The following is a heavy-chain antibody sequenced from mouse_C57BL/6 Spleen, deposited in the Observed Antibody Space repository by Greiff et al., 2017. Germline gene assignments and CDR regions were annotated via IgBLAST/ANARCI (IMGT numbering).Heavy chain of an antibody. CDR1: GYSITSGYY. CDR3: ARGVWYFDV. Sequence: ESGPGLVKPSQSLSLTCSVTGYSITSGYYWNWIRQFPGNKLEWMGYISYDGSNNYNPSLKNRISITRDTSKNQFFLKLNSVTTEDTATYYCARGVWYFDVWGTGTTVTVSS. J-gene: IGHJ1*03. V-gene: IGHV3-6*01. CDR2: ISYDGSN.